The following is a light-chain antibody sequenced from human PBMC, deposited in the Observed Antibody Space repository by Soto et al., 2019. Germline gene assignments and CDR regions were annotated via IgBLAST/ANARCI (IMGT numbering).Light chain of an antibody. CDR3: QQYNNWLPLT. CDR2: GAS. CDR1: QSVSSN. J-gene: IGKJ4*01. V-gene: IGKV3-15*01. Sequence: ETVMTQSPGTLSVSLGERATLSCRASQSVSSNLAWYQQKPGQAPRLLIYGASTRATGIPARFSGSGSGTEFTLTISSLQSEDFAVYYCQQYNNWLPLTFGGGTKVDIK.